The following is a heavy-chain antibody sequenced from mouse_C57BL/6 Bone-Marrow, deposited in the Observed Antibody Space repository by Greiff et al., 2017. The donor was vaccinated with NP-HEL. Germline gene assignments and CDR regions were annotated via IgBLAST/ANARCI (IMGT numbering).Heavy chain of an antibody. CDR2: IYPGSGST. CDR3: ARERYYYGSSVWYFDV. Sequence: QVQLQQSGAELVKPGASVKMSCKASGYTFTSYWITWVKQRPGQGLEWIGDIYPGSGSTNYNEKFKSKATLTVDTSSSTAYMQLSSLTSEDSAVYYCARERYYYGSSVWYFDVWGTGTTVTVSS. D-gene: IGHD1-1*01. CDR1: GYTFTSYW. J-gene: IGHJ1*03. V-gene: IGHV1-55*01.